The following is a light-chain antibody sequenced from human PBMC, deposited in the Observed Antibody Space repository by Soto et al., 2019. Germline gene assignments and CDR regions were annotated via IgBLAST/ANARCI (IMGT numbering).Light chain of an antibody. CDR1: QGISSY. J-gene: IGKJ1*01. CDR2: AAS. V-gene: IGKV1-9*01. CDR3: QHLNSYPRT. Sequence: DIQLTQSPSFLSASVGDRVTITCRASQGISSYLAWYQQKPGKAPKLLIYAASTLQSGVPSRFSGSGSGTEFTLPISTRRPENFATYYCQHLNSYPRTSAQGTKVKIK.